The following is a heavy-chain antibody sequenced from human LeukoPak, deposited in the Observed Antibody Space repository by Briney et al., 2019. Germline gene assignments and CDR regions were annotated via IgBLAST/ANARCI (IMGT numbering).Heavy chain of an antibody. CDR2: ISYDGSNK. V-gene: IGHV3-30-3*01. CDR1: GFTFSSYA. D-gene: IGHD3-3*01. CDR3: ARDPRAFGVVNFSDY. J-gene: IGHJ4*02. Sequence: PGGSLRLSCAASGFTFSSYAMHWVRQAPGKGLEWVAVISYDGSNKYYADSVKGRFTISRDNSKNTLYLQMNSLRAEDTAVYYCARDPRAFGVVNFSDYWGQGTLVTVSS.